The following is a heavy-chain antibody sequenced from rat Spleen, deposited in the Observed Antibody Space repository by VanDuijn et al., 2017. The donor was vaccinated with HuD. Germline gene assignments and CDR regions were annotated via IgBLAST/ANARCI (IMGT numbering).Heavy chain of an antibody. J-gene: IGHJ4*01. CDR1: GYSITSSYR. V-gene: IGHV3-3*01. CDR2: INNAGST. D-gene: IGHD1-12*02. Sequence: EVQLQESGPGLVKPSQSLSLTCSVTGYSITSSYRWNWIRKFPGNKLEWLGYINNAGSTNYNPSLKSRISITRDTSKNQFFLQVNSLSTEDTATYYCTRGGDGTYYYEGVLDAWGQGTSVTVSS. CDR3: TRGGDGTYYYEGVLDA.